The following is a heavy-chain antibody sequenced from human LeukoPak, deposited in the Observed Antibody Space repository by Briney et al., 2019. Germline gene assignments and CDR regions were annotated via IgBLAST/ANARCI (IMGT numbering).Heavy chain of an antibody. CDR2: IYYSGST. D-gene: IGHD3-22*01. V-gene: IGHV4-59*01. J-gene: IGHJ3*02. CDR3: ARAHSYDSSGYPHDAFDI. CDR1: GGSISNYY. Sequence: SETLSLTCTVSGGSISNYYWSWIRQPPGKELEWIGYIYYSGSTNYNPSLKSRVTISVDTSKNQFSLKLSSVAAADTAVYYCARAHSYDSSGYPHDAFDIWGQGTMVNVSS.